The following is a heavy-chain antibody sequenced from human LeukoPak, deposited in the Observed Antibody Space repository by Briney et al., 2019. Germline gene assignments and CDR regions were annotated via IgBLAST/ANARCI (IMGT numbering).Heavy chain of an antibody. Sequence: GGSLRLSCVASGFTFSNYWMSWVRQAPGKGLEWVANIKHDGSEKYYVDSVKGRFTIPRDNSKNSLHLQMDSLRAEDTAVYYCARQIVTYYFDSTGYYSSFDVWGQGTMVTVSS. CDR3: ARQIVTYYFDSTGYYSSFDV. D-gene: IGHD3-22*01. CDR2: IKHDGSEK. J-gene: IGHJ3*01. CDR1: GFTFSNYW. V-gene: IGHV3-7*02.